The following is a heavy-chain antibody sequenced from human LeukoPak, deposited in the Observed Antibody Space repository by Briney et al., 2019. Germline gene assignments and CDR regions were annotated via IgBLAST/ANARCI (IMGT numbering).Heavy chain of an antibody. Sequence: SKTLSLTCTVSGYSISSGYYWGWIRQPPGKGLEWIGSIYHSGSTYYNPSLKSRVTISVDTSKNQFSLKLSSVTAADTAVYYCARERCSSTSCYIDYWGQGTLVTVSS. D-gene: IGHD2-2*02. V-gene: IGHV4-38-2*02. CDR3: ARERCSSTSCYIDY. CDR2: IYHSGST. CDR1: GYSISSGYY. J-gene: IGHJ4*02.